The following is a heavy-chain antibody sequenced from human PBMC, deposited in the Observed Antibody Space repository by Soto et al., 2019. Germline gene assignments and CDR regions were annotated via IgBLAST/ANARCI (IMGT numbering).Heavy chain of an antibody. CDR3: ARRKVSRFYGEVDFFDY. Sequence: SETLSLTCTVSGVSISRGGDSWNWVRQPPGKGLEWIGYIYHSGHTYYNPSLKSRVTISIDTSNKHLSLHLTSVTAADTAVYYCARRKVSRFYGEVDFFDYWGLGTLVTVSS. V-gene: IGHV4-30-2*01. CDR1: GVSISRGGDS. CDR2: IYHSGHT. D-gene: IGHD4-17*01. J-gene: IGHJ4*02.